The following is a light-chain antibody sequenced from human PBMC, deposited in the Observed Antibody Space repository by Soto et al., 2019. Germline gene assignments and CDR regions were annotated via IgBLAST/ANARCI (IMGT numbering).Light chain of an antibody. J-gene: IGKJ1*01. V-gene: IGKV3-20*01. CDR2: GAS. CDR3: QQYGSSLWT. CDR1: QSFSSR. Sequence: EIVLTQSPGTLSLSPGERATLSCRASQSFSSRLAWYQQKPGQAPRLLISGASSRATGIPDRFSGSGSGTDFTLTISRLEPEDFAVYYCQQYGSSLWTFGQGTKVDIK.